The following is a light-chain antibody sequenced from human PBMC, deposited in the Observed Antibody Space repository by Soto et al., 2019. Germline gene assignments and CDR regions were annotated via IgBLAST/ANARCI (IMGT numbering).Light chain of an antibody. Sequence: QSVLTQPASVSGSPGQSITLSCTGTSNDIGNYNLVSWYQHHPGKAPKLMIYVDSKRPSGVSNRFSASKSGNTASLTISGLQAEDEADYYCCSYAGSFYVFGTGTKVTVL. CDR3: CSYAGSFYV. CDR2: VDS. J-gene: IGLJ1*01. V-gene: IGLV2-23*01. CDR1: SNDIGNYNL.